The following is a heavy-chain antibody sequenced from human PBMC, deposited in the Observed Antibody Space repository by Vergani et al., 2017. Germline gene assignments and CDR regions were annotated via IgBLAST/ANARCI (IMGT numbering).Heavy chain of an antibody. CDR2: IWDDGSNK. J-gene: IGHJ4*02. D-gene: IGHD3-22*01. CDR3: ARDGRYYDSSGYYYSNYFDY. CDR1: GFTFSSYG. V-gene: IGHV3-33*01. Sequence: QVQLVESGGGVVQPGRSLRLSCAASGFTFSSYGMHWVRQAPGKGLEWVAVIWDDGSNKYYADSVKGRFTISRDNSKNTLYLQMNSLRAEDTAVYYCARDGRYYDSSGYYYSNYFDYWGQGTLVTVSS.